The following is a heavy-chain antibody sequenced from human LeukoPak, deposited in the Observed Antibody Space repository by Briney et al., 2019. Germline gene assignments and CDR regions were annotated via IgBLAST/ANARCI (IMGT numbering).Heavy chain of an antibody. CDR2: IYYSGST. Sequence: SETLSLTCTVSGGSISSGDYYWSWIRQPPGKGLEWIGYIYYSGSTYYNPSLKSRVTISVDTSKNQFSLKLSSVTAADTAVYYCARSITRKQQLAFDYWGQGTLVTVSS. J-gene: IGHJ4*02. CDR1: GGSISSGDYY. V-gene: IGHV4-30-4*08. CDR3: ARSITRKQQLAFDY. D-gene: IGHD6-13*01.